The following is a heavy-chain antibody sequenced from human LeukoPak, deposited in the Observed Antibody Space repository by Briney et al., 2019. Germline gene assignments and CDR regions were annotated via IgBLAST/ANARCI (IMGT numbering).Heavy chain of an antibody. D-gene: IGHD3-10*01. V-gene: IGHV4-4*07. J-gene: IGHJ5*02. Sequence: SETLSLTCTVSGGSISSYYWSWIRQPAGKGLEWIGRIYTSGSTNYNPSLKSRVTMSVDTSKSQFSLKLSSVTAADTAVYYCARDRQKYYGSGSYSKGWFDPWGQGTLVTVSS. CDR1: GGSISSYY. CDR2: IYTSGST. CDR3: ARDRQKYYGSGSYSKGWFDP.